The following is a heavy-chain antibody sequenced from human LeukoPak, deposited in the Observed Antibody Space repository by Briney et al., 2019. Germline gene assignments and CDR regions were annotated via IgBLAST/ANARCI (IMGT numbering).Heavy chain of an antibody. V-gene: IGHV3-30*02. CDR1: GFTFSGSV. D-gene: IGHD3-16*01. Sequence: GGSLRLSCVASGFTFSGSVMHWVRQAPGKGLEWVAFIGYDGKNKNYEDSVKGRFTISRDNSKNTLYLQMDSLRTEDTAAYYCAKDWGVSGTYWLDHWGQGTPVTVSS. CDR3: AKDWGVSGTYWLDH. CDR2: IGYDGKNK. J-gene: IGHJ5*02.